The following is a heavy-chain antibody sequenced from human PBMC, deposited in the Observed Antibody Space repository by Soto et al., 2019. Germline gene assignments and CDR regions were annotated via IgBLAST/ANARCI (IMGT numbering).Heavy chain of an antibody. D-gene: IGHD6-6*01. Sequence: QVQLQESCAGLVKPSQTLSLTCTVSGASISSGGYFWSWIRQHPGKGLEWIGFIYYSGSTYYNPSLKSRVTISVDTSKNQFSLKLSSVTAADTAVYYCAREGAAPYYYYGMDVWGQGTTVTVSS. CDR1: GASISSGGYF. CDR2: IYYSGST. CDR3: AREGAAPYYYYGMDV. J-gene: IGHJ6*02. V-gene: IGHV4-31*03.